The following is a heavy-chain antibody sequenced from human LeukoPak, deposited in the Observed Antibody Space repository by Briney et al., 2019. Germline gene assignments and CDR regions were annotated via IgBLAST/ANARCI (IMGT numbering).Heavy chain of an antibody. CDR3: ARVGGDYKFDY. J-gene: IGHJ4*02. CDR1: GFTFSSYW. Sequence: GGSLRLSCAVSGFTFSSYWMSWVRQAPGKGLEWVANIKQDGSEKYYADSVKGRFTISRDNAKNSLYLQMNSLRAEDSAVYYCARVGGDYKFDYWGQGTLVTVSS. V-gene: IGHV3-7*01. D-gene: IGHD4-17*01. CDR2: IKQDGSEK.